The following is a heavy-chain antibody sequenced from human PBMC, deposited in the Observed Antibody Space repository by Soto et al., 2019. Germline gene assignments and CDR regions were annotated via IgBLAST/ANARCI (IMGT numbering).Heavy chain of an antibody. Sequence: QLQLQESGPGLVKPSETLSLTCTVSGGSISSSSYYWGWIRQPPGKGLEWIGSIYYSGSTYYNPSLKSRVTISVDASKNQFSLKLSSVTAADTAVYYCARTTIFGVVFISHYYGMDVWGQGTTVTVSS. J-gene: IGHJ6*02. CDR3: ARTTIFGVVFISHYYGMDV. CDR1: GGSISSSSYY. D-gene: IGHD3-3*01. V-gene: IGHV4-39*01. CDR2: IYYSGST.